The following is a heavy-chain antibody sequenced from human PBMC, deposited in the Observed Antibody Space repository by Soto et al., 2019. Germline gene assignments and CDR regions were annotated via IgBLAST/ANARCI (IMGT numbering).Heavy chain of an antibody. J-gene: IGHJ4*02. CDR3: ARGLISGSHYSGGWYYFDS. Sequence: QVQLQQSGAGLLKPSETLSLTCDVYGGSFSGYIWTWIRQTPGKGLQWIGQINHSGSANYNPSLNSRVTISVHTSNSQFSLELSSVTAADTAVYYCARGLISGSHYSGGWYYFDSWGQGTQVTVSS. V-gene: IGHV4-34*01. CDR2: INHSGSA. CDR1: GGSFSGYI. D-gene: IGHD1-26*01.